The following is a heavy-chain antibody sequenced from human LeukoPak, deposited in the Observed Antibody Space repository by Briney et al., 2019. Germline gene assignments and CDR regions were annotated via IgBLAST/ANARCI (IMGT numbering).Heavy chain of an antibody. J-gene: IGHJ5*02. CDR2: IYYSGST. D-gene: IGHD1-7*01. V-gene: IGHV4-39*01. CDR3: ARLITGTTSVGFDP. Sequence: SETLSLTCTVSGGSISSSSYYWGWIRQPPGKGLEWIGSIYYSGSTYYNPSLKSRVTISVDTSKNQFSLKLSSVTAADTAVYYCARLITGTTSVGFDPWGQGTLVTVSS. CDR1: GGSISSSSYY.